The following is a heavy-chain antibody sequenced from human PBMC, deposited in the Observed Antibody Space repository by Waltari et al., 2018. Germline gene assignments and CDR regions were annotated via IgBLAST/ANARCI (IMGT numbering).Heavy chain of an antibody. CDR3: AKSRGFEY. J-gene: IGHJ4*02. CDR1: GFTFSRYW. D-gene: IGHD2-2*01. V-gene: IGHV3-7*01. CDR2: INYDGSQK. Sequence: EVQLVESGGGLVQPGGSLRLSCGVPGFTFSRYWMSWVRQTPGKGLQWVANINYDGSQKYYVDSVKGRFTISRDNAKNSVYLQMNSLRVEDTAVYYCAKSRGFEYWGQGALITVSS.